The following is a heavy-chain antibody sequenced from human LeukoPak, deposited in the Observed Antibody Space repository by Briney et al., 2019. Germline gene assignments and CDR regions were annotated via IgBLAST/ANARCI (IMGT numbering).Heavy chain of an antibody. J-gene: IGHJ5*02. Sequence: GGSLRLSCAASGFPFSGYWMHWVRQAPGKGLVWVSRIDDDGAGTTYADSVKGRFTIPRDNAKNTLYLQMNSLRVEDTAVYYCARSASGYDAWGQGTLVTVSS. D-gene: IGHD5-12*01. CDR1: GFPFSGYW. CDR2: IDDDGAGT. V-gene: IGHV3-74*01. CDR3: ARSASGYDA.